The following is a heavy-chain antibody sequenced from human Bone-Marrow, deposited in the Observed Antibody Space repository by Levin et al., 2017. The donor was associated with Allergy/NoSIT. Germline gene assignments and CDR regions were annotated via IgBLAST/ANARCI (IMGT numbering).Heavy chain of an antibody. V-gene: IGHV4-38-2*02. Sequence: SQTLSLTCNVSGHSISSGYYWGWIRQSPGKGLEWVGSIYHSGNTYYNPSLRSRVTISVDTSKNQFSLTLTSMTAADTAVYYCATITTMNRGGSVGYWGRGTLVTVSS. CDR3: ATITTMNRGGSVGY. J-gene: IGHJ4*02. CDR2: IYHSGNT. D-gene: IGHD3-10*01. CDR1: GHSISSGYY.